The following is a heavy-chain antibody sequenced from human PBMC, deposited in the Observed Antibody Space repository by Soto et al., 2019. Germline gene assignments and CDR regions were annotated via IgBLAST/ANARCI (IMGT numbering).Heavy chain of an antibody. CDR1: GGSVSSYY. V-gene: IGHV4-59*08. CDR2: IYYSGST. J-gene: IGHJ4*02. Sequence: ASETLSLTCTVSGGSVSSYYWSWIRQSPEKGLEWIGYIYYSGSTKYKPSLKSRVTISVDTSKNQFSLKVSSATAADTAVYYCARLTTIITGAFDDWGLGTVVTVSS. CDR3: ARLTTIITGAFDD. D-gene: IGHD7-27*01.